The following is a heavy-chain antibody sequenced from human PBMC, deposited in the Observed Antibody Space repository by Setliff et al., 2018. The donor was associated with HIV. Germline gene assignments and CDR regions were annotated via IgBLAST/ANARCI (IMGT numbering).Heavy chain of an antibody. D-gene: IGHD3-10*01. CDR3: ARALQGSRRDPDY. Sequence: SVKVSCKASGGTFSNYAISWVRQAPGQGLEWMGGIIPIFGSTKYAQKFQDRVTITADESTYTADMELNSLRAEDTAVYYCARALQGSRRDPDYWGQGTLVTVSS. J-gene: IGHJ4*02. CDR1: GGTFSNYA. V-gene: IGHV1-69*13. CDR2: IIPIFGST.